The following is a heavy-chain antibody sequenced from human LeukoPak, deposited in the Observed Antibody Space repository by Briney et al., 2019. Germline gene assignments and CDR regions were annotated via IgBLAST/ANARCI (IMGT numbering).Heavy chain of an antibody. V-gene: IGHV4-59*01. CDR3: ASTSIAARPPYYYYYYMDV. Sequence: PSETLSLTCTVSGGSISSYYWSRIRQPPGKGLEWIGYIYYSGSTNYNPSLKSRVTISVDTSKNQFSLKLSSVTAADTAVYYCASTSIAARPPYYYYYYMDVWGKGTTVTVSS. D-gene: IGHD6-6*01. CDR1: GGSISSYY. J-gene: IGHJ6*03. CDR2: IYYSGST.